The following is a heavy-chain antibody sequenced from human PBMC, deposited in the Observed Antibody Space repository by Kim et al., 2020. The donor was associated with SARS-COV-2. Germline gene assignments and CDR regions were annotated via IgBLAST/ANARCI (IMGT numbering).Heavy chain of an antibody. CDR3: ARDYPNSGYDPVPFDY. J-gene: IGHJ4*02. CDR1: GFTFSSYA. CDR2: ISYDGSNK. Sequence: GGSLRLSCAASGFTFSSYAMHWVRQAPGKGLEWVAVISYDGSNKYYADSVKGRFTISRDNSKNTLYLQMNSLRAEDTAVYYCARDYPNSGYDPVPFDYWGQGTLVTVSS. V-gene: IGHV3-30*04. D-gene: IGHD5-12*01.